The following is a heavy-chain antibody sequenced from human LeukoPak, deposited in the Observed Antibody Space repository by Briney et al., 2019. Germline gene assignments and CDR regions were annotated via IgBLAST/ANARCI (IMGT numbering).Heavy chain of an antibody. CDR3: AAPSSVGAAEVYFDY. D-gene: IGHD1-26*01. J-gene: IGHJ4*02. CDR2: IYPGDSDT. V-gene: IGHV5-51*01. Sequence: GESLKISCKGSGYSFTSYWIGWVRQMPGKGLEWMGIIYPGDSDTRYSPSFQGQVTISADKSISTAYLQWSSLKASDTAMYYCAAPSSVGAAEVYFDYWGQGTLVTVS. CDR1: GYSFTSYW.